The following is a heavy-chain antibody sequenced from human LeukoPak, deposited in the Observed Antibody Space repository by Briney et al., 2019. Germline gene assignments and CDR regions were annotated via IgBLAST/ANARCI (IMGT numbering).Heavy chain of an antibody. J-gene: IGHJ4*02. V-gene: IGHV3-74*01. CDR2: INTDESSA. D-gene: IGHD6-13*01. CDR1: GFTFSSYW. Sequence: PGGSLRLSCAASGFTFSSYWMHWVRQAPGKGLVWVSRINTDESSASYADSVKGRFTISRDNAKNTLYLQMNSLRAEDTAVYYCARVGVAAAAGGLSYWGQGTLVTVSS. CDR3: ARVGVAAAAGGLSY.